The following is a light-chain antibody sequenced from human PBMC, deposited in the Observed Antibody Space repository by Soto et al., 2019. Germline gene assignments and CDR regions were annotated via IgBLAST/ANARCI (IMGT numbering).Light chain of an antibody. V-gene: IGLV1-40*01. CDR2: GDN. J-gene: IGLJ2*01. CDR1: SSNIGAGYA. CDR3: QSYDTRLSAVV. Sequence: QSVLTQPPSVSGAPGQRLTIACTGSSSNIGAGYAVHWHQHLPGRAPKLLVYGDNNRPSGVPDRFSGSESGTSAYLTITGLQDEDEAHYYCQSYDTRLSAVVFGGGTKLTVL.